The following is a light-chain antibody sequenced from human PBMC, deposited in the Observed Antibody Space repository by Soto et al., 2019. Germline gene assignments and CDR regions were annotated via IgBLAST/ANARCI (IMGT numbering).Light chain of an antibody. V-gene: IGKV1-5*03. CDR3: QQYNSDSRT. Sequence: DIQMTQSPSTLSAPVGARVTITCRASQGIIAWLAWYQQKPGKAPKLLIYKASTLESGVPSRFSGSGSGTEFTLTISSLQPDDFATYYCQQYNSDSRTFGQGTKVEIK. J-gene: IGKJ1*01. CDR2: KAS. CDR1: QGIIAW.